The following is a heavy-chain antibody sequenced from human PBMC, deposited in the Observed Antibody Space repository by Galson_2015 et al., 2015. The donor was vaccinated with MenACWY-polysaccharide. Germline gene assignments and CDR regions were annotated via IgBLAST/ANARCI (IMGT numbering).Heavy chain of an antibody. CDR3: ARGNYDILTGLY. Sequence: SVKVSCKASGYTFTSYAIHWVRQAPGQGLEWMGWINTGNGNTKYSQKFQGRVTITRDTSASTVYMELSSLRSEDTAVFYCARGNYDILTGLYWGQGTLVTVSS. CDR1: GYTFTSYA. J-gene: IGHJ4*02. CDR2: INTGNGNT. V-gene: IGHV1-3*04. D-gene: IGHD3-9*01.